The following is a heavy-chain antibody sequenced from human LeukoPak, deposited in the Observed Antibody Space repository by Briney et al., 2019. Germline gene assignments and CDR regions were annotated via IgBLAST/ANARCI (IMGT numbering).Heavy chain of an antibody. J-gene: IGHJ4*02. D-gene: IGHD3-9*01. CDR3: ARFPLYFNILTGYQATHYFDY. CDR2: ITAYNDNT. Sequence: ASVKVSCKASGYNFDIYGISWVRQAPGQGLEWMGWITAYNDNTNYVQNLQGRVTMTTDTSTSTAYMELRSLRSDVTAVYYCARFPLYFNILTGYQATHYFDYWGQGTLVTVSS. CDR1: GYNFDIYG. V-gene: IGHV1-18*01.